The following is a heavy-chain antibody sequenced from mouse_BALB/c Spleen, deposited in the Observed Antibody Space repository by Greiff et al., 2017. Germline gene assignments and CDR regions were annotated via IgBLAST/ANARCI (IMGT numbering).Heavy chain of an antibody. CDR2: ISYDGSN. CDR1: GFSIPSGYY. Sequence: DVKLQESGPGLVKPSQSLSLTCPFTGFSIPSGYYWNWIRQFPGNKLEWMGYISYDGSNNYNPSLKNRISITRDTSKNQFFLKLNSVTTEDTATYYCARGYGNYDAYWGQGTLVTVSA. CDR3: ARGYGNYDAY. J-gene: IGHJ3*01. V-gene: IGHV3-6*02. D-gene: IGHD2-1*01.